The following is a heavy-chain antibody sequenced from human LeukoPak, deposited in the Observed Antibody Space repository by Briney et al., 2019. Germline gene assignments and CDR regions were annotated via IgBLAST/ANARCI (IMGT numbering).Heavy chain of an antibody. CDR3: ARDRQWLVGPYYYGMDV. CDR2: ISAYNGNT. V-gene: IGHV1-18*01. J-gene: IGHJ6*02. CDR1: GYTFTSYG. D-gene: IGHD6-19*01. Sequence: ASVKVSCKASGYTFTSYGISWVRQAPGQGLEWMGWISAYNGNTNYAQKLQGRVTMTTDTSTSTAYMELRSLRSDDTAVYYCARDRQWLVGPYYYGMDVWGQGTTVTVSS.